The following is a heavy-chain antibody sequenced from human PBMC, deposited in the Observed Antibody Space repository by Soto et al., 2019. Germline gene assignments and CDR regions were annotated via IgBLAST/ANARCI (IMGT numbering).Heavy chain of an antibody. CDR3: AINIGYCSGGSCYPGY. J-gene: IGHJ4*02. CDR2: IWYDGSNK. CDR1: GLTFSSYG. D-gene: IGHD2-15*01. V-gene: IGHV3-33*01. Sequence: LRLSCAASGLTFSSYGMHWVRHAPGKGLEWVAVIWYDGSNKYYADSVKGRFTISRDNSKNTLYLQMNSLRAEDTAVYYCAINIGYCSGGSCYPGYWGQGTLVTVSS.